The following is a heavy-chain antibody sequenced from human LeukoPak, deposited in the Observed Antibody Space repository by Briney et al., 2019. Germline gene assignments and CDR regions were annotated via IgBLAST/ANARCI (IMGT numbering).Heavy chain of an antibody. CDR1: GGSISSYY. V-gene: IGHV4-59*01. D-gene: IGHD5-12*01. CDR2: IYYTGST. Sequence: TSETLSLTCTISGGSISSYYWSWIRQPPGKGLEWIGYIYYTGSTNHNPSLKSRVTISVDTSKNQFSLKLSSVTAADTAVYYCARVVYSGYDFRGAMDVWGKGTTVTVSS. CDR3: ARVVYSGYDFRGAMDV. J-gene: IGHJ6*03.